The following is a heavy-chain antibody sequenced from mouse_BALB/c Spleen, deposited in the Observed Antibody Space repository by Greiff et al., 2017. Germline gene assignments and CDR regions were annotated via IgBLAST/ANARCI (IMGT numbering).Heavy chain of an antibody. Sequence: EVHLVESGGGLVKPGGSLKLSCAASGFAFSSYDMSWVRQTPEKRLEWVAYISSGGGSTYYPDTVKGRFTISRDNAKNTLYLQMSSLKSEDTAMYYCARPNDGYYVAYWGQGTLVTVSA. CDR3: ARPNDGYYVAY. CDR2: ISSGGGST. J-gene: IGHJ3*01. V-gene: IGHV5-12-1*01. D-gene: IGHD2-3*01. CDR1: GFAFSSYD.